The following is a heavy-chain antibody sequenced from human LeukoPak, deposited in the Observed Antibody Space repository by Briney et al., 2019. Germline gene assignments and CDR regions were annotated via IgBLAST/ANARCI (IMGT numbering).Heavy chain of an antibody. Sequence: SVKVSCKASGGTFSSYAISWVRQAPGQGLEWMGGNIPIFGTANYAQKFQGRVTITTDESTSTAYMELSSLRSEDTAVYYCARGSYYYDSSGYYPFDYWGQGTLVTVSS. V-gene: IGHV1-69*05. D-gene: IGHD3-22*01. CDR3: ARGSYYYDSSGYYPFDY. CDR1: GGTFSSYA. J-gene: IGHJ4*02. CDR2: NIPIFGTA.